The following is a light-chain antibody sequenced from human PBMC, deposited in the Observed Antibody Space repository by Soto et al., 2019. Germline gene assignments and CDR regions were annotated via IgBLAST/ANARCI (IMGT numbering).Light chain of an antibody. V-gene: IGLV1-44*01. CDR3: AAWDDSLNGVV. CDR1: SSNIGSNT. CDR2: SHS. Sequence: QSVLTQPPSGSGTPGQTVTISCSGSSSNIGSNTVNWYRQLPGTAPQLLIYSHSQRPSGVPDRFSGSKSGTSASLAISGLQSEDEADYYCAAWDDSLNGVVFGGGTKLTVL. J-gene: IGLJ2*01.